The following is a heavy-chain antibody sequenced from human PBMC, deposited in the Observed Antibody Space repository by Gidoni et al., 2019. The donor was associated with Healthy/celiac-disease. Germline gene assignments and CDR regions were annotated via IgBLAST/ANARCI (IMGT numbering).Heavy chain of an antibody. J-gene: IGHJ6*02. CDR2: INSDGSST. Sequence: EVQLVESGGGLVQPGGSLRLSCAASGFTFSSYWMHWVRQAPGKGLVWVSRINSDGSSTSYADSVKGRFTISRDNAKNTLYLQMNSLRAEDTAVYYCARGSSIYYYYYGMDVWGQGATVTVSS. CDR1: GFTFSSYW. D-gene: IGHD6-6*01. CDR3: ARGSSIYYYYYGMDV. V-gene: IGHV3-74*01.